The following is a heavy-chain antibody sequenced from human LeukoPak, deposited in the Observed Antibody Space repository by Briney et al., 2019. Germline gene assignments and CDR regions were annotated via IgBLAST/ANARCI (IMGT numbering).Heavy chain of an antibody. J-gene: IGHJ4*02. CDR1: GFTFSSYE. CDR2: ISSSGSTI. D-gene: IGHD1-26*01. V-gene: IGHV3-48*03. Sequence: GGSLRLSCAASGFTFSSYEMNWVRQAPGKGLEWVSYISSSGSTIYYADSVKGRFTISRDNSKNTLYLQVNSLRPEDTAMYYCASLGRSVDATADFDYWGQGALVTVSS. CDR3: ASLGRSVDATADFDY.